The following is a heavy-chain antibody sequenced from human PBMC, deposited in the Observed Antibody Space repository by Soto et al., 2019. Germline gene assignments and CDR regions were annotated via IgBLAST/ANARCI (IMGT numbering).Heavy chain of an antibody. V-gene: IGHV1-46*01. J-gene: IGHJ6*02. CDR1: AYTLTSYY. CDR2: INPSGGST. D-gene: IGHD2-15*01. CDR3: ARGVCGGGSCYGPASYYYYYALDV. Sequence: GASVKVSCKASAYTLTSYYMHWVRQAPGQGLEWMGIINPSGGSTSYAHKFQGRVTMTTDTSTSTVYMELSSLRSDDTAVYYCARGVCGGGSCYGPASYYYYYALDVWGQGTMVTVSS.